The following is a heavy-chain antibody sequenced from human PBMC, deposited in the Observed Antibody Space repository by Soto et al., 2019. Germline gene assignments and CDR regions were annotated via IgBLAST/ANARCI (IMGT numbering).Heavy chain of an antibody. CDR2: IYSGGHT. D-gene: IGHD2-2*01. CDR1: GFTVGSNY. V-gene: IGHV3-66*01. CDR3: ARDLYCISTSCYVVYYGMDV. Sequence: GGSLRLSCAASGFTVGSNYMSWVRQALGKGLEWVSVIYSGGHTYYADSVKGRFTISRDNSKNTLYLQMNSLRAEDTAVYYCARDLYCISTSCYVVYYGMDVWGQGTTVTVSS. J-gene: IGHJ6*02.